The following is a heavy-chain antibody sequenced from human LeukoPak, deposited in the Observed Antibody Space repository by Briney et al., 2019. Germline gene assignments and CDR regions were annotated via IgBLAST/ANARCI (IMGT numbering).Heavy chain of an antibody. D-gene: IGHD6-6*01. CDR1: GGSISSSSYY. V-gene: IGHV4-39*01. CDR2: IYYSGST. J-gene: IGHJ4*02. CDR3: ASPYSSSYYFDY. Sequence: PSETPSLTCTVSGGSISSSSYYGGWIRQPPGKGLEWIGSIYYSGSTYYNPSLKSRVTISVDTSKNQFSLKLSSVTAADTAVYYCASPYSSSYYFDYWGQGTLVTVSS.